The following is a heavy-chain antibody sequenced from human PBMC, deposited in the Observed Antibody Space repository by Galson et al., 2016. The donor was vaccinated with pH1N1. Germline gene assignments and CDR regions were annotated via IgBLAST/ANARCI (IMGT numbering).Heavy chain of an antibody. CDR3: AKEGYREVTNGAPFDY. V-gene: IGHV3-30*02. CDR1: GFTFSSYG. J-gene: IGHJ4*02. D-gene: IGHD1-1*01. CDR2: IWYDGSNK. Sequence: SLRLSCAASGFTFSSYGLHWVRQAPGKGLESVAFIWYDGSNKYYGDSVKGRFAISRDNSKNTLHLQMNSLRSEDTAVYYCAKEGYREVTNGAPFDYWGQGTLVTVSS.